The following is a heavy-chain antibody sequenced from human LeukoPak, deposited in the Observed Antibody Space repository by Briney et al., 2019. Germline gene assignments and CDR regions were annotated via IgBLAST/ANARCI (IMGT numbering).Heavy chain of an antibody. CDR3: ARYSSGSLGYYYGMDV. CDR2: ISYSGAT. D-gene: IGHD6-19*01. J-gene: IGHJ6*02. V-gene: IGHV4-59*12. CDR1: GGSISSYY. Sequence: SETLSLTCTVSGGSISSYYWSWIRQPPGKGLEWIGYISYSGATSYNPSLKSRVTMSVDMSKNQFSLKLTSVTAADTAVYYCARYSSGSLGYYYGMDVWGQGTTVTVSS.